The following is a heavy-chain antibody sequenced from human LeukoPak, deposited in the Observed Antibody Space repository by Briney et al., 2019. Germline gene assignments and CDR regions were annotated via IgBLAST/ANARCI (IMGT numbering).Heavy chain of an antibody. CDR3: ATPPTTAAAGHDY. CDR1: GFTFSSYA. V-gene: IGHV3-30*04. J-gene: IGHJ4*02. D-gene: IGHD6-13*01. CDR2: ISYDGSNK. Sequence: PGGSLRLSCAASGFTFSSYAMHWVRQAPGKGLEWVAVISYDGSNKYYADSVKGRFTISRDNSKNTLYLQMNSLRAEDTAVYYCATPPTTAAAGHDYWGQGTLVTVSS.